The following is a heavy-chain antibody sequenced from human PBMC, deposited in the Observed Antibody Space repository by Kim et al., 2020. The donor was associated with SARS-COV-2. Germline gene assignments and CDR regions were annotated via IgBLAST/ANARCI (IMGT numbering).Heavy chain of an antibody. CDR1: GFTFSSYA. V-gene: IGHV3-23*01. Sequence: GGSLRLSCAASGFTFSSYAMSWVRQAPGKGLEWVSAISGSGGSTYYADSVKGRFTISRDNSKNTLYLQMNSLRAEDTAVYYCANHYYDSSGDYRGTDAFDIWGQGTMVTVSS. CDR3: ANHYYDSSGDYRGTDAFDI. D-gene: IGHD3-22*01. CDR2: ISGSGGST. J-gene: IGHJ3*02.